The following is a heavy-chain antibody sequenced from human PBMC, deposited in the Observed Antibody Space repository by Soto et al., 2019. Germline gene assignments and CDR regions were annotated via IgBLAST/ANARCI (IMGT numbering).Heavy chain of an antibody. V-gene: IGHV3-30-3*01. CDR2: ISSDGNKK. CDR3: TRDLRPRQHQDLILDY. Sequence: VGSLRLSCASSKCISSTYAMHCVRHSPGKWLEWVAVISSDGNKKYYADSVKGRFTISRDNYKNTLYLQMNSLRVEDTAFYYCTRDLRPRQHQDLILDYLGQATPVIVS. J-gene: IGHJ4*02. D-gene: IGHD3-9*01. CDR1: KCISSTYA.